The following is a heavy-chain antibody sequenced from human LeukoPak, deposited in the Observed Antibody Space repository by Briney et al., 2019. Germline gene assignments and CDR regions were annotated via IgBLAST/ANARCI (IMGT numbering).Heavy chain of an antibody. CDR1: GGSISSYY. CDR2: IYYSGST. V-gene: IGHV4-59*01. CDR3: AREGGYCSSTSCLDLFDY. Sequence: PSETLSLTCTVSGGSISSYYWSWIRQPPGKGLEWIGYIYYSGSTNYNPSLESRVTISVDTSKNQFSLKLSSVTAADTAVYYCAREGGYCSSTSCLDLFDYWGQGTLVTVSS. D-gene: IGHD2-2*01. J-gene: IGHJ4*02.